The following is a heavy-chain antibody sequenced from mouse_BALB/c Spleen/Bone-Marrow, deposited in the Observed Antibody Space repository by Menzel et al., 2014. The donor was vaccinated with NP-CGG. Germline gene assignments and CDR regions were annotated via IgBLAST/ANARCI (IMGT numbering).Heavy chain of an antibody. CDR2: ISSGGSHT. J-gene: IGHJ1*01. Sequence: EVKVVESGGDLVKPGGSLKLSCAASGFTFSSYGMSWVRQTPDKRLEWVATISSGGSHTYYPDSVKGRFTISRDNAKNTLYLQMSSLKSEDTAIYYSARRGYDNSYWYFGVWGAGTTVTVSS. V-gene: IGHV5-6*02. CDR1: GFTFSSYG. CDR3: ARRGYDNSYWYFGV. D-gene: IGHD2-10*02.